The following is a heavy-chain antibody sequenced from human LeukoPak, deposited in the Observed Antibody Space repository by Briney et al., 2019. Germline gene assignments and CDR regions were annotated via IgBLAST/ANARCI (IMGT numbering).Heavy chain of an antibody. CDR2: IYSSGST. CDR3: ARALGYNYGGLLAY. V-gene: IGHV4-30-4*01. CDR1: GGSVSTGEY. D-gene: IGHD5-18*01. Sequence: SQTLSLTCTVFGGSVSTGEYWSWLRQAPGKGLEWIGYIYSSGSTYRNPSLQSRVTISVDTSKNQFSLKVTSVTAADTAVYYCARALGYNYGGLLAYWGQGTLVTVSS. J-gene: IGHJ4*02.